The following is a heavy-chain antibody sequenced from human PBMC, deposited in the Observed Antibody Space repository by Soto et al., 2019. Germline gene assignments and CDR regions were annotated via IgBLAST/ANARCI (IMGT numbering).Heavy chain of an antibody. D-gene: IGHD3-22*01. CDR1: GFTFSGYW. Sequence: SVGSLRLSGAASGFTFSGYWMSWVRQAPGKGLEWVANIKQDGSEKYYVDSVKGRFTISRDNAKNSLYLQMNSLRAEDTAVYYCARFKPYYYDSSGYYYYYYGMDVWGQGTTVTVSS. V-gene: IGHV3-7*03. CDR3: ARFKPYYYDSSGYYYYYYGMDV. J-gene: IGHJ6*02. CDR2: IKQDGSEK.